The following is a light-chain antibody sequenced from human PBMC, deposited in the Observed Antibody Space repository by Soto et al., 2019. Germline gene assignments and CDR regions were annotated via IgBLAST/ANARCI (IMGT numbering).Light chain of an antibody. V-gene: IGKV1-39*01. J-gene: IGKJ5*01. CDR1: QSISRY. Sequence: DIQMTRSPSSMSASVGDRVTIICRASQSISRYLNWYQQKPGKAPNLLIYVASSLQSEVPSRFSGSGSGTDFTLTITSLQPEDFATYYCQQSYGIPITFGQGTRLEIK. CDR2: VAS. CDR3: QQSYGIPIT.